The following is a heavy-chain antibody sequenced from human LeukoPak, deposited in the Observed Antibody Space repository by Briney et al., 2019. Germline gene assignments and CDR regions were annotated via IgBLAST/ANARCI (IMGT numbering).Heavy chain of an antibody. V-gene: IGHV3-23*01. J-gene: IGHJ6*02. CDR3: AKEAYDYVWGSYRYTPYGMDV. D-gene: IGHD3-16*02. CDR1: GFTFSSYA. Sequence: GGSLRFSCAASGFTFSSYAMSWVRQAPGKGLEWVSAISGSGGSTYYADSVKGRFTISRDNSKNTLYLQMSSLRAEDTAVYYCAKEAYDYVWGSYRYTPYGMDVWGQGTTVTVSS. CDR2: ISGSGGST.